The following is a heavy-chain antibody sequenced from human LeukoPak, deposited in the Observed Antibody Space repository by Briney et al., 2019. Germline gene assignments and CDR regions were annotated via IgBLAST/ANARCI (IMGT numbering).Heavy chain of an antibody. J-gene: IGHJ6*02. D-gene: IGHD1-26*01. V-gene: IGHV3-23*01. CDR3: AKDLRVGAIDYYYGMDV. CDR1: GVAFSSYS. Sequence: GGAQRPSCAVSGVAFSSYSMNWGRQAPGKGVEWGSVISGSGVSTYYADSVKGRFTISRDNSKNTLYLQMHSLRAEDTAVYYCAKDLRVGAIDYYYGMDVWGQGTTVTVSS. CDR2: ISGSGVST.